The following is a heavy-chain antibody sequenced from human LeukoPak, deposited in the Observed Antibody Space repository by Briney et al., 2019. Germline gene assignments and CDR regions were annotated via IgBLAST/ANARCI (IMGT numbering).Heavy chain of an antibody. D-gene: IGHD3-22*01. CDR2: ISGSGGST. CDR3: AKRDDSSGYPFDY. J-gene: IGHJ4*02. V-gene: IGHV3-23*01. Sequence: GGSLRLSCAASGFTVSSNYMSWVRQAPGKGLEWVSAISGSGGSTYYADSVKGRFTISRDNSKNTLYLQMNSLRAEDTAVYYCAKRDDSSGYPFDYWGQGTLVTVSS. CDR1: GFTVSSNY.